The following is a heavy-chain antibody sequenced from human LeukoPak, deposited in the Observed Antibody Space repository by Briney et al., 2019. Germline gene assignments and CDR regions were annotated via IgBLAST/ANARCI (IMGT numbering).Heavy chain of an antibody. CDR1: GGSINSGRYY. V-gene: IGHV4-61*02. CDR3: ARDGEDILSNWFDP. CDR2: IYSSGST. Sequence: SETLSLTCNVSGGSINSGRYYWSWIRQSAGKGPEWIGRIYSSGSTNYNPSLKSRITISRDTSKNEASLNMRSVTAADTAVYYCARDGEDILSNWFDPWGQGILVTVSS. D-gene: IGHD2/OR15-2a*01. J-gene: IGHJ5*02.